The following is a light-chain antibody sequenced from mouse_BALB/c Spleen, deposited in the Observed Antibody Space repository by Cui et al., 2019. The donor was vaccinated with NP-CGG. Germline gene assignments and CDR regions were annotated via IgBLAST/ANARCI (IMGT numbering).Light chain of an antibody. CDR3: ALWYSNHWV. J-gene: IGLJ1*01. V-gene: IGLV1*01. CDR2: GTN. CDR1: TGAVTTNNF. Sequence: QAFVTQESALTTSPGETVTLTCRSSTGAVTTNNFANWVQEKPDHLFTVLIGGTNNRAPGVPARFSGSLIGDKAALTITGAQTEDEAIYFCALWYSNHWVFGGGTKLTVL.